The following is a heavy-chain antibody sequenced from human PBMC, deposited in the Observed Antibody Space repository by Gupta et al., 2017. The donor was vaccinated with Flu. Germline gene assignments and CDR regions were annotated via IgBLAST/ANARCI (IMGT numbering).Heavy chain of an antibody. J-gene: IGHJ5*02. D-gene: IGHD3-3*01. CDR1: GGSISSSSYS. Sequence: QLQLQESGPGLVKPSETLSLTCTVPGGSISSSSYSWGWIRQPPGKGLEWIGSIYYSGSPYYNPSLKSRVTISVDTSKNQFSLKLSSVTAADTAVYYCARQLGGGSTYYDFWSGPTAWGQGTLVTVSS. CDR2: IYYSGSP. V-gene: IGHV4-39*01. CDR3: ARQLGGGSTYYDFWSGPTA.